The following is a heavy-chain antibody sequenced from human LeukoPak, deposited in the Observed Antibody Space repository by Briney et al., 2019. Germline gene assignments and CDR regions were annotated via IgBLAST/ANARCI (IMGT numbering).Heavy chain of an antibody. V-gene: IGHV3-7*01. J-gene: IGHJ4*02. D-gene: IGHD2-15*01. CDR1: KFTFNNYW. Sequence: GGSLRLSCAASKFTFNNYWMTWVRQAPGKGLEWVANIKEDGSEKFYVDSVKGRFTISRDNAKNSLYLQMNSLRAEDTAVYYCARGSGSGTDYWGQGTLVTVSS. CDR2: IKEDGSEK. CDR3: ARGSGSGTDY.